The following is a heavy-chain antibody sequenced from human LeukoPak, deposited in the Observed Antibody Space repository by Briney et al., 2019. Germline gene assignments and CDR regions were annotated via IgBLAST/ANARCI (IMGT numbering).Heavy chain of an antibody. D-gene: IGHD3-10*01. CDR2: INHSGST. J-gene: IGHJ4*02. CDR1: GGSISGYY. Sequence: SETLSLTCTVSGGSISGYYWSWIRQPPGKGLEWIGEINHSGSTNYNPSLKSRVTISVDTSKNQFSLKLSSVTAADTAVYYCASGGRFSHGSRMGAYWGQGTLVTVSS. V-gene: IGHV4-34*01. CDR3: ASGGRFSHGSRMGAY.